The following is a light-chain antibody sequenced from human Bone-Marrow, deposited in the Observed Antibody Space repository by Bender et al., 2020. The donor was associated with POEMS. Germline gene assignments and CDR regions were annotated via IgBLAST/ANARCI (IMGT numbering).Light chain of an antibody. CDR2: DDS. V-gene: IGLV3-21*02. CDR3: QVWDSRNDPVV. J-gene: IGLJ2*01. CDR1: NIGSES. Sequence: SYVLTQPPSVSVAPGQTARITCGGNNIGSESVHWYQQKQGQAAVLVVYDDSDRPSGIPERFSGSNSGNTATLTISRVEAGDEAHYYCQVWDSRNDPVVFGGGTKLTVL.